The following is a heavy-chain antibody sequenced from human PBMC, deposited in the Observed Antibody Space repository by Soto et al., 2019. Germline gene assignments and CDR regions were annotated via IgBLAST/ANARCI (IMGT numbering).Heavy chain of an antibody. CDR1: PGSIYDYY. CDR3: AGTSRATPGTGLDT. J-gene: IGHJ5*02. V-gene: IGHV4-59*01. Sequence: SETLSLTCTVFPGSIYDYYCSWIRHTPGMRLEWIGFVYSGGSAMYNPSFKSRVIISLETSKNQFSLTLTSLTAADSAMYYCAGTSRATPGTGLDTWGQGALVTVSS. CDR2: VYSGGSA.